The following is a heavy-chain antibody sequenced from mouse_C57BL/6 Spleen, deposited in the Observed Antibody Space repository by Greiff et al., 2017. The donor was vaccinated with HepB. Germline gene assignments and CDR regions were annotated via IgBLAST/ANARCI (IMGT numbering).Heavy chain of an antibody. Sequence: VQLQQPGAELVKPGASVKLSCKASGYTFTSYWMQWVKQRPGQGLEWIGEIDPSDSYTNYNQKFKGKATLTVDTSSSTAYMQLSSLTSEDSAVYYCARREYYGAYYYAMDYWGQGTSVTVSS. CDR2: IDPSDSYT. D-gene: IGHD1-1*01. CDR1: GYTFTSYW. CDR3: ARREYYGAYYYAMDY. J-gene: IGHJ4*01. V-gene: IGHV1-50*01.